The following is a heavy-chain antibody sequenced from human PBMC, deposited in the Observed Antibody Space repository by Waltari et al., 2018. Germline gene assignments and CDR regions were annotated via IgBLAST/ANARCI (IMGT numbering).Heavy chain of an antibody. CDR3: ARESFYCSSTSCPNWFDP. Sequence: EVQLVESGGGLVQPGGSLRLSCAASGFTFSSSAMSWVRQAPGKGLEWVSAISGSGGSTYYADSVKGRFTISRDNSKNTLYLQMNSLRAEDTAVYYCARESFYCSSTSCPNWFDPWGQGTLVTVSS. V-gene: IGHV3-23*04. D-gene: IGHD2-2*01. CDR2: ISGSGGST. CDR1: GFTFSSSA. J-gene: IGHJ5*02.